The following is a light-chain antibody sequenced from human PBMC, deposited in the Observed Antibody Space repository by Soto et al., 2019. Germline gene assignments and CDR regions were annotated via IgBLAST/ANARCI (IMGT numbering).Light chain of an antibody. CDR3: SSYTTRSTYVV. J-gene: IGLJ2*01. V-gene: IGLV2-14*01. CDR1: GTDVGTYNF. CDR2: EVT. Sequence: QSALTQPASVSGSPGQSITISCTGSGTDVGTYNFVSWFQRHPGKAPQLIIYEVTERPSGVSNRFSGSKSGNTASLTISGLQAEDEADYYCSSYTTRSTYVVLGGGTKLTVL.